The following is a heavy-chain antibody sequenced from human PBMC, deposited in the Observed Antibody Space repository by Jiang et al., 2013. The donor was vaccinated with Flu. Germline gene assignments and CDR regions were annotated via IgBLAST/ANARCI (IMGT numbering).Heavy chain of an antibody. CDR2: IYDSRST. D-gene: IGHD2-8*02. CDR3: ARSLVPNYFDF. CDR1: GASMSGFY. V-gene: IGHV4-59*01. Sequence: SGPGLVKPSETLSLTCTVSGASMSGFYWSWIRQPPGKGLEWIAYIYDSRSTSHNPSLKSRVTISLDTSKNQFSLKLSSVTAADTAVYYCARSLVPNYFDFWGQGTLVTVSS. J-gene: IGHJ4*02.